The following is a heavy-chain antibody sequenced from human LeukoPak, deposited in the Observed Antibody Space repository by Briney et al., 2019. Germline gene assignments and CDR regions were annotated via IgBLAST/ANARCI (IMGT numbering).Heavy chain of an antibody. V-gene: IGHV1-69*13. J-gene: IGHJ5*02. CDR1: GSTFSRFA. D-gene: IGHD2-2*01. Sequence: SVKVSCKASGSTFSRFAMSWVRRAPRQGLEWMGGIIPIFGTANYAQRFQGRVTITADESTGTAYMELSGLRSEDTAVYYCARVVTPRYCSTTSCYWKGWFDPWGQGTLVTVSS. CDR2: IIPIFGTA. CDR3: ARVVTPRYCSTTSCYWKGWFDP.